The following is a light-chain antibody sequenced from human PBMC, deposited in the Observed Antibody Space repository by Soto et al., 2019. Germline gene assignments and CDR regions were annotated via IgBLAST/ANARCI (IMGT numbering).Light chain of an antibody. CDR3: QQYNNWPLT. J-gene: IGKJ4*01. Sequence: EIVITHSPAPLPVSPGERVTLSCRASKGLSRNLAWYQQKAGQATRLLIYGASTRATGIPTRFSGSGSGTEFTLTISSLQSEDVAVYYRQQYNNWPLTFGGGTKVDIK. CDR1: KGLSRN. V-gene: IGKV3-15*01. CDR2: GAS.